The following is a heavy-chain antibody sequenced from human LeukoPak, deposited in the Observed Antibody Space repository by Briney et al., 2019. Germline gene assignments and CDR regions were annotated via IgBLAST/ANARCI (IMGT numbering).Heavy chain of an antibody. J-gene: IGHJ4*02. CDR2: LYYSGST. V-gene: IGHV4-39*02. Sequence: SETLSLTCTVSGGSISSSAYYWGWIRQPPGKGLEWIGSLYYSGSTYYNPSLKSRVTISVDTSKKQFSLKLTSVTAADTAVYYCAKEGYWGQGTLVTVSS. CDR1: GGSISSSAYY. CDR3: AKEGY.